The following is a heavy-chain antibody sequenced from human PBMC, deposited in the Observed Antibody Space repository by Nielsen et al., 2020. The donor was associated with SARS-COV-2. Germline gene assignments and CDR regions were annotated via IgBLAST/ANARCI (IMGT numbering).Heavy chain of an antibody. J-gene: IGHJ6*03. CDR3: ARGVLGDYYYYMDV. Sequence: SETLSLTCTVSGDSISSYYWSWIRQPPGKGLEWIGYIYYSGSTNYNPSLKSRVTISVDTSKNQFSLKLSSVTAADTAMYYCARGVLGDYYYYMDVWGKGTTVTVSS. CDR2: IYYSGST. CDR1: GDSISSYY. V-gene: IGHV4-59*01.